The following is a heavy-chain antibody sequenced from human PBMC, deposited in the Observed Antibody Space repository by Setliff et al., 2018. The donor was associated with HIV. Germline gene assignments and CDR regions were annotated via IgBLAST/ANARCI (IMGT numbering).Heavy chain of an antibody. J-gene: IGHJ6*03. D-gene: IGHD2-2*01. CDR2: IYPGDSDI. CDR3: ARHLGLPDATDYMDV. CDR1: GDSFTNYW. Sequence: GESLKISCKGSGDSFTNYWIGWVRQMPGKGLEWMGIIYPGDSDIRYSPSFQGQVTISADQSVSTAYLQWSSLKASDNAMYYCARHLGLPDATDYMDVWGKGTTVTVSS. V-gene: IGHV5-51*01.